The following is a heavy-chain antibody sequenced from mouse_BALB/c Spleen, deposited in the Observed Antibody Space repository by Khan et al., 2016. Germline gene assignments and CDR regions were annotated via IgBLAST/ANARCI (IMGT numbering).Heavy chain of an antibody. J-gene: IGHJ2*01. V-gene: IGHV1-12*01. CDR1: GYTFTNYN. Sequence: QVQLQQPGAELVKPGDSVKMSCKASGYTFTNYNMHWVKQAPGQGLEWIGAIYPGNGDASYNQNFIGKATLTADKSSSTAYMLLASLTSDDSAVYYCARGGGNSYCDYWGQGTTLTVSS. D-gene: IGHD2-1*01. CDR2: IYPGNGDA. CDR3: ARGGGNSYCDY.